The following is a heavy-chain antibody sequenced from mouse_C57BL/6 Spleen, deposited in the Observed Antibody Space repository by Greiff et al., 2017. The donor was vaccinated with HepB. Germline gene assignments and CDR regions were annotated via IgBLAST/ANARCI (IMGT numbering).Heavy chain of an antibody. CDR2: INPNNGGT. D-gene: IGHD1-1*01. CDR3: ARSDYYGSSLFDY. CDR1: GYTFTDYN. J-gene: IGHJ2*01. V-gene: IGHV1-18*01. Sequence: EVQLQQSGPELVKPGASVKIPCKASGYTFTDYNMDWVKQSHGKSLEWIGDINPNNGGTIYNQKFKGKAALTVDKSSSTAYMELRSLTSEDTAVYYCARSDYYGSSLFDYWGQGTTLTVSS.